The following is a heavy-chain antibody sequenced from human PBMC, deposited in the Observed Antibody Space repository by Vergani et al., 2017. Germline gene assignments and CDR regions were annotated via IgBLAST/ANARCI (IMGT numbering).Heavy chain of an antibody. CDR1: GGTFSSYA. CDR3: ASQLIEEQPVGAFDI. J-gene: IGHJ3*02. D-gene: IGHD6-13*01. V-gene: IGHV1-69*06. CDR2: IIPIFGTA. Sequence: QVQLVQSGAEVKKPGSSVKVSCKASGGTFSSYAISWVRQAPGQGLEWMGRIIPIFGTANYAQKFQDRVTITRDRSMSTAYMELSSLRSEDTAMYYCASQLIEEQPVGAFDIWGQGTMVTVSS.